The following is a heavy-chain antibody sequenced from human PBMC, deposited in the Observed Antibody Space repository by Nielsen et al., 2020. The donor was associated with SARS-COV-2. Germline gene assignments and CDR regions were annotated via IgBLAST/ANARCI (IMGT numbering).Heavy chain of an antibody. D-gene: IGHD6-19*01. J-gene: IGHJ4*02. CDR2: ISGSGGST. CDR3: AKSGQQWLAFDY. CDR1: GFIFSSYA. Sequence: GESLKISCAASGFIFSSYAMSWVRQAPGKGLEWVSAISGSGGSTYYADSVKGRFTISRDNSKNTLYLQMNSLRAEDTAVYYCAKSGQQWLAFDYWGQGTLVIVSS. V-gene: IGHV3-23*01.